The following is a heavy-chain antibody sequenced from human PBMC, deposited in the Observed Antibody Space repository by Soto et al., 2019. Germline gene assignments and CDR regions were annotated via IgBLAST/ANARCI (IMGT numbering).Heavy chain of an antibody. CDR2: ISGSGGST. J-gene: IGHJ6*02. D-gene: IGHD3-3*01. V-gene: IGHV3-23*01. CDR1: GFTFSSYA. Sequence: GGSLRLSCAASGFTFSSYAMSWVRQAPGKGLERVSAISGSGGSTYYAETVKGRFTISRDNAKNTLYLQMNSLRAEDTAVYFCVRYTIFGAEYYYYDYGMDVWGQGTTVTVS. CDR3: VRYTIFGAEYYYYDYGMDV.